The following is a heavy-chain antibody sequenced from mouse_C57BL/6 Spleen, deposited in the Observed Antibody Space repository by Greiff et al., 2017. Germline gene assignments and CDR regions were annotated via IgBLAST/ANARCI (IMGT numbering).Heavy chain of an antibody. J-gene: IGHJ3*01. D-gene: IGHD2-1*01. V-gene: IGHV3-6*01. CDR3: ARTVGNYPFAY. CDR2: ISYDGSN. CDR1: GYSITSGYY. Sequence: VQLKESGPGLVKPSQSLSLTCSVTGYSITSGYYWNWIRQFPGNKLEWMCYISYDGSNNYNPSLKNRISITRDTSKNQFFLKLNSVTTEDTATYYCARTVGNYPFAYWGQGTLVTVSA.